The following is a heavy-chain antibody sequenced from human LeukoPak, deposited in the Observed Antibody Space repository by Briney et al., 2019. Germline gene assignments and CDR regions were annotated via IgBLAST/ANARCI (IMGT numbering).Heavy chain of an antibody. CDR3: AKDSRLEY. CDR2: SSGSGGST. D-gene: IGHD1-1*01. Sequence: GGSLRLSCAASGFTFSSSSMSWVRQAPGKGLESGAASSGSGGSTYYADSVKGGFTMFRGNSKNALHLQMNSLRAEDTAVYYCAKDSRLEYWGQGTLVTVSS. J-gene: IGHJ4*02. V-gene: IGHV3-23*01. CDR1: GFTFSSSS.